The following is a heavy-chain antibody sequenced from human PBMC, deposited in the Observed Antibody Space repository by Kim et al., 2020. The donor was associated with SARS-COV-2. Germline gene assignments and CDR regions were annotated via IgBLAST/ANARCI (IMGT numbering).Heavy chain of an antibody. V-gene: IGHV1-8*01. D-gene: IGHD6-13*01. Sequence: YARKFQGRVTMTRNNSISTAYMELSSLRSEDTAVYYCARDSSDYYYGMDVWGQGTTVTVSS. J-gene: IGHJ6*02. CDR3: ARDSSDYYYGMDV.